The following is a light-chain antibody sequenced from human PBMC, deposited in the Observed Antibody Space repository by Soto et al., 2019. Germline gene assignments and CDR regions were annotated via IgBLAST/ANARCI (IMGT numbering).Light chain of an antibody. CDR2: GAS. CDR3: QQYNNWPPGT. Sequence: EIVMTQSPATLSVSPEERATVSCRASQSVSSNLAWYQQKPGQAPRLLIYGASTRATGIPARFSGSGSGTEFTLTISSLQSEDFAVYYCQQYNNWPPGTFGQGTKVDI. CDR1: QSVSSN. V-gene: IGKV3-15*01. J-gene: IGKJ1*01.